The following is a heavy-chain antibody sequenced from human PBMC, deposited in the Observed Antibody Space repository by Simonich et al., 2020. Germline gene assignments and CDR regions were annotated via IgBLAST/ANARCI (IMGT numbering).Heavy chain of an antibody. J-gene: IGHJ6*03. Sequence: QVQLVQSGAEVKKPGASVKVSCKASGYTFTGYYMHWVRQAPGQGLEGMGWLHPNSCGKNYAQKFQGRGTMTRDTSISTAYMELSRLRSDDTAVYYCARDRAARYYYYYYMDVWGKGTTVTVSS. D-gene: IGHD6-6*01. CDR2: LHPNSCGK. CDR1: GYTFTGYY. V-gene: IGHV1-2*02. CDR3: ARDRAARYYYYYYMDV.